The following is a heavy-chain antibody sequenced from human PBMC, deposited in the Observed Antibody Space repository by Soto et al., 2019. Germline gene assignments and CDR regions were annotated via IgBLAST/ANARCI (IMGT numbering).Heavy chain of an antibody. Sequence: ASVKVSCKASGYTFTSYGISWVRQAPGQGLEWMGWISAYNGNTNYAQKLQGRVTMTTDTSTSTAYMELRSLRSDDTAVYYCARDRRVEDRILYYYYGMDVWGQGTTVTVSS. D-gene: IGHD2-15*01. J-gene: IGHJ6*02. CDR2: ISAYNGNT. V-gene: IGHV1-18*04. CDR3: ARDRRVEDRILYYYYGMDV. CDR1: GYTFTSYG.